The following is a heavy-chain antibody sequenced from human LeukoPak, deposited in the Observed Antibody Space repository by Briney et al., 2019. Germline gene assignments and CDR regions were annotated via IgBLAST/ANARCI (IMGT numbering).Heavy chain of an antibody. D-gene: IGHD6-19*01. CDR3: ARQGAVAGYYYYGMDV. J-gene: IGHJ6*02. Sequence: PSETLSLTCTVSGGSINSSSYYWGWIRQPPGKGLEWIGSIYYSGSTYYNPSLKSRVTISVDTSKNQFSLKLSSVTAADTAVYYCARQGAVAGYYYYGMDVWGQGTTVTVSS. CDR1: GGSINSSSYY. V-gene: IGHV4-39*01. CDR2: IYYSGST.